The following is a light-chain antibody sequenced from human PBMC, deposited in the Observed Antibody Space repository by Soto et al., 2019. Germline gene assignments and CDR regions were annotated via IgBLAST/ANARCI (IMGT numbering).Light chain of an antibody. CDR1: QSVRSNF. J-gene: IGKJ1*01. CDR2: GAS. Sequence: EIVLTQSPGTLSVSPGDRATLSCRASQSVRSNFLAWYQQKPGQAPRLLIYGASNRATGIPDRFSGSGSGTNFTLTITRLEPEDFAMYYCQRYDSLRTFGQGTKVDIK. V-gene: IGKV3-20*01. CDR3: QRYDSLRT.